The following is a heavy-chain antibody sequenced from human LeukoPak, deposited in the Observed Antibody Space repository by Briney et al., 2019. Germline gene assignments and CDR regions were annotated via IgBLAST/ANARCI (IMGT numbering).Heavy chain of an antibody. Sequence: PGGSLRLSCAASRFSFSSYGMHWVRQAPGKGLEWVAVMEYDGSKKYYADSVKGRFTISRDNSKNTLYLQMNSLRAEDTAVYYCARGQAYSGSFSFHFDSWGQGTLVTVSS. CDR3: ARGQAYSGSFSFHFDS. D-gene: IGHD1-26*01. V-gene: IGHV3-33*01. J-gene: IGHJ4*02. CDR1: RFSFSSYG. CDR2: MEYDGSKK.